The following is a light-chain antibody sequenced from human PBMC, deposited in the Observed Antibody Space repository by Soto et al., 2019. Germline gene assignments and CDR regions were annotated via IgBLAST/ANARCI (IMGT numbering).Light chain of an antibody. CDR1: QSVSSN. J-gene: IGKJ1*01. CDR2: GAS. V-gene: IGKV3-15*01. CDR3: QQYYNWPPWT. Sequence: EIVMTQSPATLSVSPGERATLSCRASQSVSSNLAWYQQKPGQAPRLLIYGASSRGTGIPARFSGSGSGTEFTLTISSLQSEDFAVYYCQQYYNWPPWTFGQGTKVEIK.